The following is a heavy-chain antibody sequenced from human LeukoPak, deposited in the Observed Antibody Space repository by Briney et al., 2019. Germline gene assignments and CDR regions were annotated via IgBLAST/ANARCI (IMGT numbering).Heavy chain of an antibody. Sequence: PGGSLRLSCAASGFTFSSYGMHWVRQAPGKGLEWVAVIWYDGSNKYYADSVKGRFTISRDNSKNTLYLQMNSLRAEDTAVYYCARDSSYSGSYFDYWGQGTLVTVSS. CDR2: IWYDGSNK. CDR1: GFTFSSYG. D-gene: IGHD1-26*01. J-gene: IGHJ4*02. V-gene: IGHV3-33*01. CDR3: ARDSSYSGSYFDY.